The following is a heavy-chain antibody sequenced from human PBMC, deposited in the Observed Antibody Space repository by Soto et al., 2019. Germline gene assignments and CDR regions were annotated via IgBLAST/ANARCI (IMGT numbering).Heavy chain of an antibody. V-gene: IGHV3-23*01. CDR1: EFTFSGYA. D-gene: IGHD3-22*01. CDR2: ISGSGGSK. J-gene: IGHJ2*01. Sequence: PGGSLRLSCAASEFTFSGYAMTWVRQAPGKGLEWVSTISGSGGSKYHADSVKGRFTISRDNSKNTLYLQMNSLRAADTAVYYWARDRHYDSSGYDYVGYFDLWGRGTLVTSPQ. CDR3: ARDRHYDSSGYDYVGYFDL.